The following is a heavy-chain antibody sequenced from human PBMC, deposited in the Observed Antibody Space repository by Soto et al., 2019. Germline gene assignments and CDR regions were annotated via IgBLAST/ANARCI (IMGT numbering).Heavy chain of an antibody. CDR2: INSDGSST. D-gene: IGHD2-15*01. CDR1: GFTFSSYW. Sequence: GGSLRLSCAASGFTFSSYWMHWVRQAPGKGLVWVSRINSDGSSTSYADSVKGRFTITRDNAKNTLYLQMNSLRAEDTAVYYCARVGLGYCSGGSCYLPTDQYYGMDVWGQGTTVTVSS. CDR3: ARVGLGYCSGGSCYLPTDQYYGMDV. V-gene: IGHV3-74*01. J-gene: IGHJ6*02.